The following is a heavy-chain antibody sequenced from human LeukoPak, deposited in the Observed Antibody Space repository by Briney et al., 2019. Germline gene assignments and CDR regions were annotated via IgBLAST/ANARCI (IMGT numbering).Heavy chain of an antibody. CDR2: IYYSGST. CDR1: GGSISSGDYY. CDR3: ARDYRSTIGGEYGMDV. Sequence: SQTLSLTCTVSGGSISSGDYYWSWIRQPPGKGLERIGYIYYSGSTYYNPSLKSRVTISVDTSKNQFSLKLSSVTAADTAVYYCARDYRSTIGGEYGMDVWGQGTTVTVSS. D-gene: IGHD3-16*01. V-gene: IGHV4-30-4*01. J-gene: IGHJ6*02.